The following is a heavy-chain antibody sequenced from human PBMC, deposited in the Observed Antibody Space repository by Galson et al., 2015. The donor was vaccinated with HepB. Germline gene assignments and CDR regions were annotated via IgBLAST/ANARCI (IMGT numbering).Heavy chain of an antibody. V-gene: IGHV3-7*03. J-gene: IGHJ5*02. CDR1: GFTFSIYW. CDR2: IKQDGGVK. D-gene: IGHD2-2*01. CDR3: AKAEGWIVAAATVDRFDP. Sequence: SLRLSCAASGFTFSIYWMTWVRQAPGKGLEWVASIKQDGGVKYYVDSEKGRFTISRDNAKNSLYLQINSLRVEDTAVYYCAKAEGWIVAAATVDRFDPWGQGTLVTVSS.